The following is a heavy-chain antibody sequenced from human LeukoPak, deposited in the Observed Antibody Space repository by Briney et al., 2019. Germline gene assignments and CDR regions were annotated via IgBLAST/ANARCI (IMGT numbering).Heavy chain of an antibody. CDR3: AKERGYSSSFFDY. V-gene: IGHV3-30*18. CDR2: ISYDGSNK. CDR1: GFTFNSYG. D-gene: IGHD6-13*01. Sequence: GGSLRLSCAASGFTFNSYGMHWVRQAPGKGLEWVAVISYDGSNKYYADSVKGRFTISRDNSKNTLYLQMNSLRAEDTAVYYCAKERGYSSSFFDYWGQGTLVTVSS. J-gene: IGHJ4*02.